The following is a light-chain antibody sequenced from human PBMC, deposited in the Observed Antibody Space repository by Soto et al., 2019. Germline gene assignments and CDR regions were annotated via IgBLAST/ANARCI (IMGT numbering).Light chain of an antibody. CDR3: QQYYSTPRT. Sequence: DIVMTQSPGSLAVSLGERATINCKSSQSVVYNYNNKNNLAWYQQKPGQPPKLLIYWASTRKSGVPDRFSGSESGTDFTLTISSLQAEDVAVYYCQQYYSTPRTFGQGTKVDIK. CDR1: QSVVYNYNNKNN. CDR2: WAS. J-gene: IGKJ1*01. V-gene: IGKV4-1*01.